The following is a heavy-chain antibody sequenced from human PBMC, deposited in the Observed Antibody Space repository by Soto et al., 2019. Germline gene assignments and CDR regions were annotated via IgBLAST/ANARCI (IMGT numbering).Heavy chain of an antibody. CDR3: ARDPNSCSGVSYYSRFDC. J-gene: IGHJ4*02. CDR1: GFTFSDYH. CDR2: SRNRAKSYTT. V-gene: IGHV3-72*01. D-gene: IGHD2-15*01. Sequence: EVQLVESGGGLVQPGGSLRLSCAASGFTFSDYHMDWVRQAPGKGPEWVGRSRNRAKSYTTEYSVSVKGSFTISRDDSENSLYLQMNSLKAEDTAVYYCARDPNSCSGVSYYSRFDCWGQGTLVTVSS.